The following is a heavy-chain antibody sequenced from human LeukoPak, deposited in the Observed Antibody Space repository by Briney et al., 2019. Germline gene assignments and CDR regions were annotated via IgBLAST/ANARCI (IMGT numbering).Heavy chain of an antibody. CDR1: GFTFSSYG. J-gene: IGHJ4*02. Sequence: PGRSLRLSCAASGFTFSSYGMHWVRQAPGKGLEWVAVISYDGSNKYCADSVKGRFTISRDNSKNTLYLQMNSLRAEDTAVYYCAKDFGKYSKTGMYYFDYWGQGTLVTVSS. D-gene: IGHD4-11*01. V-gene: IGHV3-30*18. CDR2: ISYDGSNK. CDR3: AKDFGKYSKTGMYYFDY.